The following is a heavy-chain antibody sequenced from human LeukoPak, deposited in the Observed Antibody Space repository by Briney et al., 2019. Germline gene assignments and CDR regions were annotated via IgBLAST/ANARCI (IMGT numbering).Heavy chain of an antibody. J-gene: IGHJ4*02. CDR2: IYTIGST. D-gene: IGHD3-10*01. V-gene: IGHV4-4*07. CDR3: ARSGSGSYHFDY. Sequence: SETLSLTCTVSGGSISSFYWSWIRQPAGKGLEWIGRIYTIGSTNYNPSLKSRVTMSVDTSKNQCSLKLSSVTAADTAVYYCARSGSGSYHFDYWGQGTLVTVSS. CDR1: GGSISSFY.